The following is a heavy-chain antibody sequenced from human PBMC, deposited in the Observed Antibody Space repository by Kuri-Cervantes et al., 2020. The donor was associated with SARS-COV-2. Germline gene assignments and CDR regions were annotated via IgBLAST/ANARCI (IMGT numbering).Heavy chain of an antibody. CDR2: ISGSGGST. V-gene: IGHV3-23*01. D-gene: IGHD6-13*01. Sequence: GGSLRLSCAASGFTFSSYAMSWVRQAPGKGLEWVSAISGSGGSTYYADSVKGRFTISRDNSKNTLYLQMNSLRAEDTAVYYCAKGAGYSSSWYVGGSIWFDPWGQGTLVTVSS. CDR3: AKGAGYSSSWYVGGSIWFDP. J-gene: IGHJ5*02. CDR1: GFTFSSYA.